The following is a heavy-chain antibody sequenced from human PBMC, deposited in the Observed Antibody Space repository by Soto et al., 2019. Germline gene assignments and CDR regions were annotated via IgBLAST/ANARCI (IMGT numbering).Heavy chain of an antibody. J-gene: IGHJ6*03. CDR1: GGSISSYY. Sequence: SETLSLTCTVSGGSISSYYWSWIRQPPGKGLEWIGYIYYSGSTNYNPSLKSRVTISVDTSKNQFSLKLSSVPAADTAVYYCARTPTYYYGSGSYPNYYYYCYMDVWGKGTTVTVSS. CDR3: ARTPTYYYGSGSYPNYYYYCYMDV. D-gene: IGHD3-10*01. CDR2: IYYSGST. V-gene: IGHV4-59*01.